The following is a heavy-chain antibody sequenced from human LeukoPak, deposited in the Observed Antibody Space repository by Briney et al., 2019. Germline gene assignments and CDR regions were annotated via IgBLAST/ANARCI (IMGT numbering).Heavy chain of an antibody. D-gene: IGHD3-3*01. CDR2: ISGSGGST. V-gene: IGHV3-23*01. CDR3: AKGSWYYDFWSGSSYYYYGMDV. Sequence: GGSLRLYCAASGFTFSSYAMSWVRQAPGKGLEWVSAISGSGGSTYYADSVKGRFTISRDNSKNTLYLQMNSLRAEDTAVYYCAKGSWYYDFWSGSSYYYYGMDVWGQGTTVTVSS. J-gene: IGHJ6*02. CDR1: GFTFSSYA.